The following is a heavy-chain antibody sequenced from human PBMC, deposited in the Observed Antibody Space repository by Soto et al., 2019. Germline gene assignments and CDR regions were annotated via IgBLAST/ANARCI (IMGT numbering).Heavy chain of an antibody. Sequence: QAGGSLRLSCAASGFTFSSYGMHWVRQAPGKGLEWVAVISYDGSNKYYADSVKGRFTISRDNSKNTLYLQMNSLRAEDTAVYYCAKGKAMVNYYYYYGMDVWGQGTTVTVSS. CDR2: ISYDGSNK. CDR1: GFTFSSYG. D-gene: IGHD5-18*01. CDR3: AKGKAMVNYYYYYGMDV. V-gene: IGHV3-30*18. J-gene: IGHJ6*02.